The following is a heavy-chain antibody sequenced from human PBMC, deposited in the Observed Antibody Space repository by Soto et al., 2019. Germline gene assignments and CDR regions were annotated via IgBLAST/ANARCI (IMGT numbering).Heavy chain of an antibody. J-gene: IGHJ4*02. CDR2: IKSKTDGGTT. D-gene: IGHD3-22*01. CDR3: TTEVDYYDSSGYYRYYFDY. Sequence: GGSLRLSCAASGFTFSNAWMRWVRQAPGKGLEWVGRIKSKTDGGTTDYAAPVKGRFTISRDDSKNTLYLQMNSLKTEDTAVYYCTTEVDYYDSSGYYRYYFDYWGQGALVTVSS. CDR1: GFTFSNAW. V-gene: IGHV3-15*01.